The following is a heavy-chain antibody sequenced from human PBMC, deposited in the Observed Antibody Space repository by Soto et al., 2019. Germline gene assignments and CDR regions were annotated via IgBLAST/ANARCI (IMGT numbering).Heavy chain of an antibody. J-gene: IGHJ4*02. V-gene: IGHV1-3*01. D-gene: IGHD3-22*01. Sequence: ASVKVSCKASGYTFTSYDINWVRQATGQGLVWMGWINAGNGNTKYSQKFQGRVTITRDTSASTAYMELSSLRSEDTAVYYCAKDYYDSSGYYPPALLFDYWGQGTLVTVSS. CDR3: AKDYYDSSGYYPPALLFDY. CDR2: INAGNGNT. CDR1: GYTFTSYD.